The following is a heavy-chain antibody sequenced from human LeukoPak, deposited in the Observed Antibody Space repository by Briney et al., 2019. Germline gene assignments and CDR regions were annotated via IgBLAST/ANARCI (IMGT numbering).Heavy chain of an antibody. D-gene: IGHD3-22*01. CDR1: GYTFTSRY. J-gene: IGHJ5*01. CDR3: ARTYYYDSIGYYNWFDL. Sequence: ASVKVSCKASGYTFTSRYMHWARQAPGQGLEWMGIINPSGGSTSYAQKFQGRVTMTRDTSTSTVYMELSSLRSEDTAVYYCARTYYYDSIGYYNWFDLWGQGTLVTVSS. CDR2: INPSGGST. V-gene: IGHV1-46*01.